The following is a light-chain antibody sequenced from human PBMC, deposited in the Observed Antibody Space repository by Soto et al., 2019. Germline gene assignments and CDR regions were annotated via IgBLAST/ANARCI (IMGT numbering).Light chain of an antibody. CDR3: QEYTTYSRT. CDR1: QSISRW. J-gene: IGKJ1*01. CDR2: DAS. V-gene: IGKV1-5*01. Sequence: DIQMTQSPSTLSASVGDRVTITCRASQSISRWLDWYQQKPGKAPKVLIYDASTLESGVPSRFSGGGSGTEFTLTITCLQPDDFATYYCQEYTTYSRTFGHGTKVDVK.